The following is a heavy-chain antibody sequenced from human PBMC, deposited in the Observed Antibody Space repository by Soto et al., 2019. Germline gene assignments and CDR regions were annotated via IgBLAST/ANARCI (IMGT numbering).Heavy chain of an antibody. CDR1: GGSISSSSYY. D-gene: IGHD3-3*01. CDR3: ARHSASSWSYYYYMDV. J-gene: IGHJ6*03. CDR2: IYYSGST. V-gene: IGHV4-39*01. Sequence: SETLSLTCTVAGGSISSSSYYWGWIRQPPGKGLEWIGSIYYSGSTYYNPSLKSRVTISVDTSKNQFSLKLSSVTAADTAVYYCARHSASSWSYYYYMDVWGKGTTVTVSS.